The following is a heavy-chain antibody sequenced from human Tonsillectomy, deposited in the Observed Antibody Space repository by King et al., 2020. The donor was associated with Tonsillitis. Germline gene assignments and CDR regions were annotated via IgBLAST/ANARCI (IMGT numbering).Heavy chain of an antibody. CDR3: AGPRGSDRSTSSSALGYY. CDR1: GGSFSGYY. D-gene: IGHD6-6*01. Sequence: VQLQQWGAGLLKPSETLSLTCAVYGGSFSGYYWSWIRQYPGKGLEWIGEINHSGSTNYNPSLKSRVTISVDTSKNQFSLKLTSVTAADTAVYYCAGPRGSDRSTSSSALGYYWGQGTLVTVSS. J-gene: IGHJ4*02. V-gene: IGHV4-34*01. CDR2: INHSGST.